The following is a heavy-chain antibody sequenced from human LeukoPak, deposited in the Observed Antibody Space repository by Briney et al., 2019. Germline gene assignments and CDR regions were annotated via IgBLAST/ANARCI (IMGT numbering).Heavy chain of an antibody. CDR1: GFTFTSSA. J-gene: IGHJ4*02. D-gene: IGHD6-19*01. V-gene: IGHV1-58*01. CDR2: IVVGSGNT. Sequence: SVKVSCKASGFTFTSSAVQWVRQARGQRLERIGWIVVGSGNTNYAQKFQERVTITRDMSTRTAYMEVSSLRSEDTAVYYCAALSFSSGWYVPDDYWGQGTLVTVSS. CDR3: AALSFSSGWYVPDDY.